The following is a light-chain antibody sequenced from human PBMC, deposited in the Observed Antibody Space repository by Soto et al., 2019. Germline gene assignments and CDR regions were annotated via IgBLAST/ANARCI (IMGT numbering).Light chain of an antibody. V-gene: IGKV1-8*01. CDR2: AAS. CDR3: QHYYSYPYT. J-gene: IGKJ2*01. Sequence: AIRMTQSPSSLSASIGDRVTITCRASHVVSNYLAWYQQKPGKAPKALIYAASFLQSGVPSRFSGSGSGTDFGLTISFLQSEDFATYYCQHYYSYPYTFGQGTTLQMK. CDR1: HVVSNY.